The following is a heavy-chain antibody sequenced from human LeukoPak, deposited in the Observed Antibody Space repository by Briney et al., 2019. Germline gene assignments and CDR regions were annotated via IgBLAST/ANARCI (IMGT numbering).Heavy chain of an antibody. Sequence: GGSLRLSFAASGFTFDDYGMSWVRQAPGKGLEWVSGINWNGGSTGYADSVKGRFTISRDNSKNTLYLQMNSLRAEDTAVYYCAKDKGFTDDAFDIWGQGTMVTVSS. CDR1: GFTFDDYG. CDR2: INWNGGST. D-gene: IGHD3-10*01. J-gene: IGHJ3*02. V-gene: IGHV3-20*03. CDR3: AKDKGFTDDAFDI.